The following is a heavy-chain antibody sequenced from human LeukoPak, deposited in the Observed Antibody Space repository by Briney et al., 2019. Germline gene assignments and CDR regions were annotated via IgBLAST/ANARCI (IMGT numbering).Heavy chain of an antibody. CDR3: ARSDSSGWYYFDY. D-gene: IGHD6-19*01. V-gene: IGHV3-23*01. Sequence: PGGSLRLSCAASGFTFSSFAMSWVRQAPGKGLEWASTVSGSGGSTYYADSVKGRFTISRDNSKNTLYLQMNSLRAEDTAVYYCARSDSSGWYYFDYWGQGTLVTVSS. CDR1: GFTFSSFA. CDR2: VSGSGGST. J-gene: IGHJ4*02.